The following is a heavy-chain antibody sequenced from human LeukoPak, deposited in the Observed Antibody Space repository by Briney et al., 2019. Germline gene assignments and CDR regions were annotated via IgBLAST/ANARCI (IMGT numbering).Heavy chain of an antibody. CDR3: GRDFGLFGTKRSFDI. Sequence: GGSLRLSCAASGFTFSDYYMGWIRQAPGKGLEWVSYIGGSGSITFYADSVKGRFTISRDNAKNSVYLQMNSLRAEDTGVYYCGRDFGLFGTKRSFDIWGQGTMVTVSS. CDR2: IGGSGSIT. J-gene: IGHJ3*02. D-gene: IGHD1-7*01. CDR1: GFTFSDYY. V-gene: IGHV3-11*01.